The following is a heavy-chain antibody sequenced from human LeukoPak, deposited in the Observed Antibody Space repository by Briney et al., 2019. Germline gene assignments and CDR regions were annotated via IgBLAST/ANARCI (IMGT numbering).Heavy chain of an antibody. D-gene: IGHD5-24*01. CDR3: ARVGLEGRRDGLPTDY. J-gene: IGHJ4*02. V-gene: IGHV1-46*01. CDR1: GYTFTSYY. CDR2: INPSGGST. Sequence: GASVKVSCKASGYTFTSYYMHWVRQAPGQGLEWMGIINPSGGSTSYAQKFQGRVTMTRDMSTSTVYMELSRLRSDDTAVYYCARVGLEGRRDGLPTDYWGQGTLVTVSS.